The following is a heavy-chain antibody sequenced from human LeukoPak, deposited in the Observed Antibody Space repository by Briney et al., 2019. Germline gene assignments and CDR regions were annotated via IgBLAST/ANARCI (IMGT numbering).Heavy chain of an antibody. J-gene: IGHJ4*02. Sequence: QPGRSLRLSCAASGFTFSSYGMHWVRQAPGKGLEWVAGISYDGRNKEYVDSVKGRFTISRDNAKNSLYLQMNSLRAEDTAVYYCARGAAGYVGASSFDYWGQGTLVTVSS. V-gene: IGHV3-30*03. CDR2: ISYDGRNK. D-gene: IGHD1-26*01. CDR1: GFTFSSYG. CDR3: ARGAAGYVGASSFDY.